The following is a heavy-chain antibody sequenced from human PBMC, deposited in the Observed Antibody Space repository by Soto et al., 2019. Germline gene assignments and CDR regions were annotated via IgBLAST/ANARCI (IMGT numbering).Heavy chain of an antibody. V-gene: IGHV3-30*14. D-gene: IGHD2-8*01. CDR1: GFTFSAYS. J-gene: IGHJ4*02. CDR2: ISFDGVIR. Sequence: QVQVTESGGGVVQPGGSLRLSCTTSGFTFSAYSMHWFRQAPGKGLEWVAVISFDGVIRNYADSVKGRFTISRDNSRNTLGLQMSSLRLEDTALYYCTREPVTTKWFFDNWGQGIVVVVSS. CDR3: TREPVTTKWFFDN.